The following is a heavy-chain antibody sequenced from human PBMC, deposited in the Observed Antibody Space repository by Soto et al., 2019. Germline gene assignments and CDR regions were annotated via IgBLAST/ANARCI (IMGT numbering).Heavy chain of an antibody. Sequence: QVQLVQSGAEVKKPGSSVKVSCKASGGTFSSYAISWVRQAPGQGLEWMAGIIPLFGTADYAQQFQGRVTITGDESTSTAYMELSSPSSEDTAVYYCASNYGDYRYYYGMDVWGQGTRVTVSS. CDR2: IIPLFGTA. J-gene: IGHJ6*01. CDR3: ASNYGDYRYYYGMDV. V-gene: IGHV1-69*12. CDR1: GGTFSSYA. D-gene: IGHD4-17*01.